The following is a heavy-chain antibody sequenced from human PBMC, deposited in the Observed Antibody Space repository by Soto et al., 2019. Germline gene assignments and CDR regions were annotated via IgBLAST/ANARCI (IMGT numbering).Heavy chain of an antibody. CDR1: GYTFTSYD. J-gene: IGHJ6*03. Sequence: ASVKVSCKASGYTFTSYDINWVRQATGQGLERMGRMNPNSGNTGYAQKFQGRVTMTRNSSISTAYMELSSLRSEDTAVYYCARVYYGSGSQDYYYYYMDVWGKGTTVTVSS. D-gene: IGHD3-10*01. CDR3: ARVYYGSGSQDYYYYYMDV. CDR2: MNPNSGNT. V-gene: IGHV1-8*01.